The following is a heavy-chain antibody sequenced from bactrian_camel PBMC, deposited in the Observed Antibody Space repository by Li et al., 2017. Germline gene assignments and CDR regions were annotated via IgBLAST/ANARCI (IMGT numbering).Heavy chain of an antibody. Sequence: HVQLVESGGGSVQAGRSLRLSCTVSDYSASCVGWSRQAPGKEREGIAAINPDGTTDYAAAVRGRFTISRNDLNDTTYQQMNNVKSEDTALYYCGTRYPGSWYRTYWGQGTQVTVS. J-gene: IGHJ4*01. CDR2: INPDGTT. D-gene: IGHD6*01. CDR3: GTRYPGSWYRTY. CDR1: DYSASC. V-gene: IGHV3S53*01.